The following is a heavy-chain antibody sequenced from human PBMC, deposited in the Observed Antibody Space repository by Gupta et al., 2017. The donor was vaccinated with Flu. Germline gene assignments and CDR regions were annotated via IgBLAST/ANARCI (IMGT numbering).Heavy chain of an antibody. D-gene: IGHD4-17*01. V-gene: IGHV3-7*01. Sequence: EVQLVESGGGLVQPGASLRLSCGASGFTPSDYWMSWVRQAPGKGPELVANINRDGSVINYMDFVRGRFTISRDNAKNAVYFQMNSLRVDDTAVYYCARDVGSGDYDSWGQGTLVTVSS. J-gene: IGHJ5*01. CDR3: ARDVGSGDYDS. CDR1: GFTPSDYW. CDR2: INRDGSVI.